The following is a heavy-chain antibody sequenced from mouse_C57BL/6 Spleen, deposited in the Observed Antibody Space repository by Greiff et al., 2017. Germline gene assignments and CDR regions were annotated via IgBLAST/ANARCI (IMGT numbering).Heavy chain of an antibody. CDR1: GYTFTDYN. Sequence: VQLKQSGPELVKPGASVKIPCKASGYTFTDYNMDWVKQSHGKSLEWIGDINPNNGGTIYNQKFKGKATLTVDKSSSTAYMELRSLTSEDTAVYYCARETLGGTRFAYWGQGTLVTVSA. D-gene: IGHD4-1*01. CDR2: INPNNGGT. V-gene: IGHV1-18*01. CDR3: ARETLGGTRFAY. J-gene: IGHJ3*01.